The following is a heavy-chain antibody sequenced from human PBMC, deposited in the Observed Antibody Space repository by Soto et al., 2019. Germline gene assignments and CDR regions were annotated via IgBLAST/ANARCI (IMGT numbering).Heavy chain of an antibody. V-gene: IGHV3-23*01. CDR1: GLTISSYA. CDR2: ISGSGGST. CDR3: ASAAREYDYYGMDV. J-gene: IGHJ6*02. Sequence: PGGSLRLCSAAAGLTISSYAMSWVRQAPGKGLEWVSAISGSGGSTYYADSVKGRFTISRDNSKNTLYLQMNSLRAEDTALYYCASAAREYDYYGMDVWGQGT.